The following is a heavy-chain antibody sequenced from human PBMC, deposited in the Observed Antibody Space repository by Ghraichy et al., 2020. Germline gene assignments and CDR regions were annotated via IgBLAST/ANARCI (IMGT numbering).Heavy chain of an antibody. V-gene: IGHV3-30*18. CDR1: GFTFSSYG. D-gene: IGHD3-22*01. J-gene: IGHJ4*02. Sequence: GESLNISCAASGFTFSSYGMHWVRQAPGKGLEWVAVISYDGSNKYYADSVKGRFTISRDNSKNTLYLQMNSLRPEDTAVYYCAKTWDSSGFHFDYWGQGTLVTVSS. CDR3: AKTWDSSGFHFDY. CDR2: ISYDGSNK.